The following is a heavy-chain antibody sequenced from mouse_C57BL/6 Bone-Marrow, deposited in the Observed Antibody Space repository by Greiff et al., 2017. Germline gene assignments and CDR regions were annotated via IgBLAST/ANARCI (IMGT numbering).Heavy chain of an antibody. J-gene: IGHJ4*01. Sequence: QVQLKQPGAELVMPGASVKLSCKASGYTFTSYWMHWVKQRPGQGLEWIGEIDPSDSYTNYNQKFKGKSTLTVDKSSSTAYMQLSSLTSEDSAVYYCARDYADAMDYWGQGTSVTVSS. CDR1: GYTFTSYW. D-gene: IGHD1-1*01. V-gene: IGHV1-69*01. CDR2: IDPSDSYT. CDR3: ARDYADAMDY.